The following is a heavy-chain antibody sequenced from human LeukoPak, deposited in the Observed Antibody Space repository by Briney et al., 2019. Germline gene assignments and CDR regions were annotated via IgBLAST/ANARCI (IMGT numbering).Heavy chain of an antibody. CDR2: ITWNGDST. J-gene: IGHJ6*03. CDR1: GFTFDDYN. D-gene: IGHD5-12*01. Sequence: GGSLRLSCAASGFTFDDYNMHWVRQAPGKGLEWVSLITWNGDSTYYADSVEGRFTISRDNSKNSLYLQMNSLRTEDTALYYFAKDKWLRGYYYYYMDVWGKGTTVTVSS. CDR3: AKDKWLRGYYYYYMDV. V-gene: IGHV3-43*01.